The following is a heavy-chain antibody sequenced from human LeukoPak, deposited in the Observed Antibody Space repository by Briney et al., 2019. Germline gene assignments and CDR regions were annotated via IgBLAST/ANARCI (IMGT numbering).Heavy chain of an antibody. CDR2: IYYSGST. J-gene: IGHJ5*02. CDR1: GGSISSSSYY. D-gene: IGHD1-14*01. V-gene: IGHV4-39*07. Sequence: PSETLSLTCTVSGGSISSSSYYWGWIRQPPGKGLEWIGSIYYSGSTYYNPSLKSRVTISVDTSKNQFSLKLSSVTAADTAVYYCAGMPPADPWGQGTLVTVSS. CDR3: AGMPPADP.